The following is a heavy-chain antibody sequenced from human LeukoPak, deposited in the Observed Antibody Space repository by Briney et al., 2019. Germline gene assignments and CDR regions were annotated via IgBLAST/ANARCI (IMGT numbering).Heavy chain of an antibody. J-gene: IGHJ6*03. CDR1: GYTFTSYG. CDR2: ISAYNGNT. D-gene: IGHD5-12*01. V-gene: IGHV1-18*01. CDR3: ARSASGYEYYYYYYMDV. Sequence: ASVKVSCKASGYTFTSYGISWVRQAPGQGLEWMGWISAYNGNTNYAQKLQGRVTMTTDTSTSTAYMELRSLRSDDTAVYYCARSASGYEYYYYYYMDVWGKGTTVTVSS.